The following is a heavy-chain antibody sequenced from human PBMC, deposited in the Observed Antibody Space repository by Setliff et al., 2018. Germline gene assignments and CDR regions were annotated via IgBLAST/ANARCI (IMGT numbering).Heavy chain of an antibody. J-gene: IGHJ4*02. CDR1: DDSISNNY. CDR3: ARDRSSGWYGDYFDY. CDR2: IYPSGST. Sequence: PSETLSLTCTVSDDSISNNYWSWIRQLAGKGLEWIGRIYPSGSTNYNPSLKSRVTMSVDTSKNQFSLKLSSVTAADTAVYYCARDRSSGWYGDYFDYWGQGTLVTVSS. V-gene: IGHV4-4*07. D-gene: IGHD6-19*01.